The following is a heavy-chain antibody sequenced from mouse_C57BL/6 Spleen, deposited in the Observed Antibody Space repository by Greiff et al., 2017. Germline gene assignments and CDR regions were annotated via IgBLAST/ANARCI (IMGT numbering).Heavy chain of an antibody. D-gene: IGHD4-1*01. Sequence: VQLKQSGAELVKPGASVKLSCKASGFTFTSYWMHWVKQRPGQGLEWIGYINPSSGYTKYNQKFKDKATLTEDKSSSTAYMQLSSLTYEDSAVYYCERDGLGDNYAMDYWGQGTSVTVSA. J-gene: IGHJ4*01. CDR2: INPSSGYT. V-gene: IGHV1-7*01. CDR1: GFTFTSYW. CDR3: ERDGLGDNYAMDY.